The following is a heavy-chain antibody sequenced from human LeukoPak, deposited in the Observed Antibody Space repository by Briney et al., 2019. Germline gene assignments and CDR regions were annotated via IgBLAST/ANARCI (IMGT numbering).Heavy chain of an antibody. CDR2: IIPIFGTA. D-gene: IGHD3-3*01. J-gene: IGHJ5*02. V-gene: IGHV1-69*05. CDR1: GGILSSYA. Sequence: SVKLSWKASGGILSSYAISWVRHAPGHGLEWMGWIIPIFGTANYAQKFQGRVTITTGESTSTAYMELSSLRSEDTAVYYCAREAGFWSSHGPGPNWFDPWGQGTLVTVSS. CDR3: AREAGFWSSHGPGPNWFDP.